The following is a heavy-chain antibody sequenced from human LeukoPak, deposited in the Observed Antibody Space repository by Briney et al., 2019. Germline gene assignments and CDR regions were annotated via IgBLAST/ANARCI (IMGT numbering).Heavy chain of an antibody. CDR1: GFTFSSYG. CDR2: IRYDGSNK. D-gene: IGHD1-14*01. CDR3: AKGGVSPDDNWFDP. V-gene: IGHV3-30*02. Sequence: QAGGSLRLSCAASGFTFSSYGMHWVRQAPGKGLEWVAFIRYDGSNKYYADSVKGRFTISRDNSKNTLYLQMNSLRAEDTAVYYCAKGGVSPDDNWFDPWGQGTLVTVSS. J-gene: IGHJ5*02.